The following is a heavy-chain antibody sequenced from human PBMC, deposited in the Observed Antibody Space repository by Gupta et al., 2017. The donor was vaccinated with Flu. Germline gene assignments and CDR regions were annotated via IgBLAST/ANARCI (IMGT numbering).Heavy chain of an antibody. D-gene: IGHD6-13*01. CDR1: GFAFSSYA. Sequence: GGSLRLSCAASGFAFSSYAMSWVRQAPGKGLAWVSAISGSGGSTYYADSVKGRFTISRDNSKNTLYLQMNSLRAEDTAVYYCAKVAHFSRSWFSFGPWACWFDPWGQGTLVTVSS. V-gene: IGHV3-23*01. CDR3: AKVAHFSRSWFSFGPWACWFDP. CDR2: ISGSGGST. J-gene: IGHJ5*02.